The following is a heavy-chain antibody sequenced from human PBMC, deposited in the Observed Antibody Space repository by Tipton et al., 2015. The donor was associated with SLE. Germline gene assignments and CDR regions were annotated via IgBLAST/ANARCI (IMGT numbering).Heavy chain of an antibody. Sequence: TLSLTCAVYGGSFSGYYWSWIRQPPGKGLEWIGEINHSGSTNYNPSLKSQVTISVDTSKNQFSLKLSSVTAADTAVYYCARGVGATAENYYYYMDVWGKGTTVTVSS. J-gene: IGHJ6*03. V-gene: IGHV4-34*01. CDR1: GGSFSGYY. CDR2: INHSGST. CDR3: ARGVGATAENYYYYMDV. D-gene: IGHD1-26*01.